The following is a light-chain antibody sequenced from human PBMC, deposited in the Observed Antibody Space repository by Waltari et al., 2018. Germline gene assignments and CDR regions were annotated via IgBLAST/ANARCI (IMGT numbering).Light chain of an antibody. CDR2: NIS. CDR3: RQGTHGPLT. J-gene: IGKJ4*01. Sequence: DVVLTQSPLSLLVTLGQPASISCTSSQSLLQFDGVTYLKWFQQRPGQSPRRLIYNISKRDAAVPDRFTGSGSGTDVTLKISRVEAEDVGVYDGRQGTHGPLTLGGGTKLEIK. CDR1: QSLLQFDGVTY. V-gene: IGKV2-30*02.